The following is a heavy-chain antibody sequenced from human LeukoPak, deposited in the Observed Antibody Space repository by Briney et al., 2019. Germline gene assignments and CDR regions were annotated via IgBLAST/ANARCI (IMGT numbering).Heavy chain of an antibody. D-gene: IGHD3-10*01. V-gene: IGHV1-69*05. CDR1: GGTFSSYA. CDR3: ARALSFGELFHFDY. CDR2: IIPIFGTA. J-gene: IGHJ4*02. Sequence: RASVKVSCKASGGTFSSYAISWVRQAPGQGLEWMGGIIPIFGTANYAQKFQGRVTMTTDTPTSTAYMELRSLRSDDTAVYYCARALSFGELFHFDYWGQGTLVTVSS.